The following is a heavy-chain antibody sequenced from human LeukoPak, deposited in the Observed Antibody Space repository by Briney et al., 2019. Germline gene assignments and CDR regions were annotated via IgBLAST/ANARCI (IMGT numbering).Heavy chain of an antibody. V-gene: IGHV1-58*01. CDR2: IVVGSGNA. CDR3: AASPLYDSSGYYPPPLDY. J-gene: IGHJ4*02. D-gene: IGHD3-22*01. Sequence: ASVKVSCKASGFTFTSSAVQWVRQARGQRLEWIGWIVVGSGNANYAQKFQERVTISRDMSTSTAYMELSSLRSEDTAVYYCAASPLYDSSGYYPPPLDYWGQGTLVTVSS. CDR1: GFTFTSSA.